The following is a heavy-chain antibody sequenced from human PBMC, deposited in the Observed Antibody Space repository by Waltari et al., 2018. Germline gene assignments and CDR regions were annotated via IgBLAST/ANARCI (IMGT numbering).Heavy chain of an antibody. CDR3: ARESAFSTSWYPGFDP. J-gene: IGHJ5*02. D-gene: IGHD2-2*01. V-gene: IGHV1-2*06. CDR1: GYTFMDYF. CDR2: INPNSGDT. Sequence: VELVQSGAEVKKPGATVKISCKASGYTFMDYFMHWVQQAPGKGLEWMGRINPNSGDTNYARKCQDRVTMTRDTSVNTAYMVVGRLTSDDTAVYFCARESAFSTSWYPGFDPWGQGTLVTVAS.